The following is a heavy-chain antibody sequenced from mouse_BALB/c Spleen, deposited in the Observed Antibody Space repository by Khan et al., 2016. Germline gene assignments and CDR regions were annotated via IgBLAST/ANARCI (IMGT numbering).Heavy chain of an antibody. V-gene: IGHV2-2*02. CDR1: GFSLTSYG. D-gene: IGHD2-1*01. J-gene: IGHJ3*01. CDR2: IWSGGST. CDR3: ARGHYYGNYVFAY. Sequence: QVQLKESGPGLVQPSQSLSITCTVSGFSLTSYGVHWVRQSPGKGLEGLGVIWSGGSTDYNAAFISRLSISKDNSKSQVFFKMNSLPANDTAIYYCARGHYYGNYVFAYWGQGTLVTVSA.